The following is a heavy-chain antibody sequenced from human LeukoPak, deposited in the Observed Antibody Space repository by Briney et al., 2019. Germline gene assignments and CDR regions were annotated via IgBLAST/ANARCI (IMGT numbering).Heavy chain of an antibody. J-gene: IGHJ6*02. CDR1: GFTFSSYE. D-gene: IGHD2-2*01. CDR2: ISSSGSTI. Sequence: GGSLRLSCAASGFTFSSYEINWVRQAPGKGLEWVSYISSSGSTIHYADSVKGRFTISRDNAKSSLYLQMNSLRAEDTAVYYCARDEEKYQLPDYYYYGMDVWGQGTTVTVSS. CDR3: ARDEEKYQLPDYYYYGMDV. V-gene: IGHV3-48*03.